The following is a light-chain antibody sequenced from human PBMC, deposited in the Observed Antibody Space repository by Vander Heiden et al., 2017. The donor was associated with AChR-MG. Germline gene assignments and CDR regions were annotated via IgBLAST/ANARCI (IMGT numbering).Light chain of an antibody. J-gene: IGKJ4*01. CDR1: QSVSTV. CDR3: QQYKNWPPLT. V-gene: IGKV3-15*01. CDR2: DTS. Sequence: IVMAQSPATLSVSPGERASVSCRASQSVSTVLAWYQQKPGQAPRLLIYDTSTSATGVPARFSGSGSGTEFTLTISSLQSEDFAVYYCQQYKNWPPLTFGGGTKVDIK.